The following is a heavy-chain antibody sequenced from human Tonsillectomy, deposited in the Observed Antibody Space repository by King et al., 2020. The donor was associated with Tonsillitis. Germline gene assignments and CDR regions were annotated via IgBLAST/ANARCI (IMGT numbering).Heavy chain of an antibody. CDR3: ARELKPEGSWYGGWFDP. J-gene: IGHJ5*02. Sequence: VQLQESGPGLVKPSQTLSLTCAVSGGSISSGGYSWSWIRQPPGKGLEWIGYIYYSGSTYYNPSLKSRVTISVDTSKNQFSLKLSSVTAADTAVYYCARELKPEGSWYGGWFDPWGQGTLVPVSS. V-gene: IGHV4-30-4*07. D-gene: IGHD6-13*01. CDR2: IYYSGST. CDR1: GGSISSGGYS.